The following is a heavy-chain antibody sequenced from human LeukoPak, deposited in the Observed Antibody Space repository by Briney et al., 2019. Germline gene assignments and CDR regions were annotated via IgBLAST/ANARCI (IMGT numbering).Heavy chain of an antibody. V-gene: IGHV3-48*01. CDR1: GFTFSSYS. D-gene: IGHD3-10*01. J-gene: IGHJ4*02. CDR2: ISSSSSTI. CDR3: AREQSPGRPLWVGELLGGYFDY. Sequence: GGSLRLSCAASGFTFSSYSMNWVRQAPGKGLEWVSYISSSSSTIYYADSVKGRFTISRDNAKNSLYLQMNSLRAEDTAVYYCAREQSPGRPLWVGELLGGYFDYWGQGTLVTVSS.